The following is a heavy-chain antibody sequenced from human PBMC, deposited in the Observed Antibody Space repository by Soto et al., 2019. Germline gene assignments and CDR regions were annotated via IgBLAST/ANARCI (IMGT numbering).Heavy chain of an antibody. CDR1: GFTLSSYD. Sequence: EVQLVASGGGLVQPGGSLRLSCAASGFTLSSYDMHWVRQPTGKSLEWVSAIAVGGETYYPGSVKGRFTISRDDGRNSLYLQMNSLTAGDTAVYFCAREYCSGGTCRGLYYVDVWGKGTKVTVSS. CDR2: IAVGGET. J-gene: IGHJ6*03. V-gene: IGHV3-13*01. CDR3: AREYCSGGTCRGLYYVDV. D-gene: IGHD2-15*01.